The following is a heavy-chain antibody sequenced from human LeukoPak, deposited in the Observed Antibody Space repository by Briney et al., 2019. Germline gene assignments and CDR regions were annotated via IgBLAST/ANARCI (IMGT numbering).Heavy chain of an antibody. D-gene: IGHD2-21*01. CDR2: ISYDGSNK. V-gene: IGHV3-30*18. CDR1: GFTFSSYG. J-gene: IGHJ4*02. Sequence: GRSLRLSCAASGFTFSSYGMHWVRQAPGKGLEWVAVISYDGSNKCYADSVKGRFTISRDNSKNTLYLQMNSLRAEDTAVYYCAKEEGDSYGIDYWGQGTLVTVSS. CDR3: AKEEGDSYGIDY.